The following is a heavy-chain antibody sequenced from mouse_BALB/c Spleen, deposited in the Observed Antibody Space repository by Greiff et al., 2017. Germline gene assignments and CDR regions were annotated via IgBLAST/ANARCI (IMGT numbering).Heavy chain of an antibody. CDR2: ISSGGGST. Sequence: DVHLVESGGGLVKPGGSLKLSCAASGFAFSSYDMSWVRQTPEKRLEWVAYISSGGGSTYYPDTVKGRFTISRDNAKNTLYLQMSSLKSEDTAMYYCARRDNWDWYFDVWGAGTKVTVSS. CDR3: ARRDNWDWYFDV. CDR1: GFAFSSYD. D-gene: IGHD4-1*01. V-gene: IGHV5-12-1*01. J-gene: IGHJ1*01.